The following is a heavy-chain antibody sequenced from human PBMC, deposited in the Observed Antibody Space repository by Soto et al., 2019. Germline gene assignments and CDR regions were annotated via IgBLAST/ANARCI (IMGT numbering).Heavy chain of an antibody. V-gene: IGHV3-64D*06. CDR3: VKLTDY. CDR2: ISPNGGST. Sequence: GGSLRLSCSASGFTFSTYDVHWVRQAPGKGLEFVAGISPNGGSTYYADSVKGRSTVSRDNSKNTLYLQMRSLGPEDTDLYYCVKLTDYWGQGTLVTVSS. CDR1: GFTFSTYD. D-gene: IGHD3-9*01. J-gene: IGHJ4*02.